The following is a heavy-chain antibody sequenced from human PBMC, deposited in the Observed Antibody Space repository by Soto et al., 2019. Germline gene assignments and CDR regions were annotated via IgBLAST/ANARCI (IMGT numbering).Heavy chain of an antibody. Sequence: EVHLVESGGALVQPGGSLRLSCAASGFTFSDYWMTWVRQTPVKGLEGVANMNPDGSEQYYLDSVKGRVTISRDNAKNSLYLQMNNLRGEDTAVYYCTRDLNHDCGPWGQGTQVIVYS. CDR2: MNPDGSEQ. V-gene: IGHV3-7*04. CDR1: GFTFSDYW. CDR3: TRDLNHDCGP. D-gene: IGHD2-21*01. J-gene: IGHJ5*02.